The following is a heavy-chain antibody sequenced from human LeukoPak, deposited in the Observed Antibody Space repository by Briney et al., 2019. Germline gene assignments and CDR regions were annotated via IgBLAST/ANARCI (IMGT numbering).Heavy chain of an antibody. Sequence: PSETLSLTCTVSGGSISSYYWSWIRQPAGKGLEWIGRIYTSGSTNYNPSLKSRVTMSVDTSKNQFSLKLSSVTAADTAVYYCARDYYGSGSPPRYGMDVWGQGTTVTVS. D-gene: IGHD3-10*01. J-gene: IGHJ6*02. CDR1: GGSISSYY. CDR2: IYTSGST. CDR3: ARDYYGSGSPPRYGMDV. V-gene: IGHV4-4*07.